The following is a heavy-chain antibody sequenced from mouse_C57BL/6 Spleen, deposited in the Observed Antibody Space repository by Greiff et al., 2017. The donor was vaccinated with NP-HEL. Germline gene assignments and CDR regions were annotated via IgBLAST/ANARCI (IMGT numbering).Heavy chain of an antibody. CDR3: ARMGYDVPAWFAY. J-gene: IGHJ3*01. CDR1: GYTFTSYW. D-gene: IGHD2-2*01. CDR2: LNPSNGGT. V-gene: IGHV1-53*01. Sequence: VQLQESGTELVKPGASVKLSCKASGYTFTSYWMHWVKQRPGQGLEWIGNLNPSNGGTNYNEKFKSKATLTVDKSPSTAYMQLSSLTSEDSAVYYCARMGYDVPAWFAYWGQGTLVTVSA.